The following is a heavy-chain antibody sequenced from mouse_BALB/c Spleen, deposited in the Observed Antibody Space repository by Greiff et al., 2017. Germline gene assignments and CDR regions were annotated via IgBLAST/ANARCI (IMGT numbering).Heavy chain of an antibody. Sequence: EVQVVESGGGLVQPGGSLKLSCAASGFTFSSYGMSWVRQTPDKRLELVATINSNGGSTYYPDSVKGRFTISRDNAKNTLYLQMSSLKSEDTAMYYSARDYRYEAWFAYWGQGTLVTVSA. CDR3: ARDYRYEAWFAY. CDR1: GFTFSSYG. CDR2: INSNGGST. J-gene: IGHJ3*01. D-gene: IGHD2-14*01. V-gene: IGHV5-6-3*01.